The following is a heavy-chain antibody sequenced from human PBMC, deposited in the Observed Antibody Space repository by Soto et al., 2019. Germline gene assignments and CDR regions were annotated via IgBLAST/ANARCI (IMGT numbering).Heavy chain of an antibody. V-gene: IGHV1-18*01. J-gene: IGHJ3*02. D-gene: IGHD3-22*01. CDR3: ARYYDRSGGSDAFDI. Sequence: QVQLVQSGAEVKKPGASVKVSCKASGYTFTSYGISWVRQAPGQGLEWMGWISAYNGNTNYAQKLQGRVTMTTDTAPSRAYMERRSLRSDDTAVYYCARYYDRSGGSDAFDILGEGTMVTVSS. CDR2: ISAYNGNT. CDR1: GYTFTSYG.